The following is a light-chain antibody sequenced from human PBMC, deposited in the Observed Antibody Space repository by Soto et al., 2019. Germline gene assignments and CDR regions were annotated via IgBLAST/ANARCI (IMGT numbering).Light chain of an antibody. CDR2: EVI. Sequence: QSVLTQPASVSGSPGQSITISCTGTSSDVGGYNHVSWYQQHPGKAPKLLIYEVINRPSGVSNRFSGSKSGNTASLTISGLQAEDEADYYCNSYTTTNTFWVFVGGTKVTVL. CDR1: SSDVGGYNH. CDR3: NSYTTTNTFWV. V-gene: IGLV2-14*01. J-gene: IGLJ3*02.